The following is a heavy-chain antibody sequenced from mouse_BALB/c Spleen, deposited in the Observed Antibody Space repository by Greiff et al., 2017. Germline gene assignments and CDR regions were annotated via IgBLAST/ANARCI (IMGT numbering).Heavy chain of an antibody. Sequence: EVKVVESGGGLVQPGGSLKLSCAASGFTFSSYTMSWVRQTPEKRLEWVAYISNGGGSTYYPDTVKGRFTISRDNAKNTLYLHMSSLTSEDTAMYCCASPLTTGYAMDYWGQGTSVTVSA. CDR1: GFTFSSYT. D-gene: IGHD1-1*01. J-gene: IGHJ4*01. CDR2: ISNGGGST. V-gene: IGHV5-12-2*01. CDR3: ASPLTTGYAMDY.